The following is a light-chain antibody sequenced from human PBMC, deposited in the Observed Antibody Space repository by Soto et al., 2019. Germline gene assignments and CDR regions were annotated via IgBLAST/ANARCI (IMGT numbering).Light chain of an antibody. Sequence: DIQMTQSPSSLSASVGDRVTITCRASQGITSSLAWFQQKPGKVPKLLIYAASTLQSGVPSRFSGSGSGTDFILTIGSLQPEDVATYYWQEYYSAPFTFGPGTKVDIK. V-gene: IGKV1-27*01. CDR2: AAS. J-gene: IGKJ3*01. CDR3: QEYYSAPFT. CDR1: QGITSS.